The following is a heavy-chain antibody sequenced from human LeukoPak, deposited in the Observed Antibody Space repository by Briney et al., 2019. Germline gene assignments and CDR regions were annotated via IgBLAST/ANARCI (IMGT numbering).Heavy chain of an antibody. CDR1: GFTVSTNY. V-gene: IGHV3-53*01. CDR2: IHSGGDA. Sequence: GGSLRLSCVASGFTVSTNYMSWVRQAPGKGLEWVSGIHSGGDAYYADSVKGRFIISRDNSKSTLYLQMSSLRAEDTSMYYCARDLFNWGQGALVTVSS. CDR3: ARDLFN. J-gene: IGHJ4*02.